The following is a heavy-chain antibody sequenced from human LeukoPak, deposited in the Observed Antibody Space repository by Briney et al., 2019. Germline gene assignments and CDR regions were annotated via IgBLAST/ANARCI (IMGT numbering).Heavy chain of an antibody. Sequence: GGSLRLSCAASGFTFSGYSMNWVRQAPGKGLEWVSSISSSSSYIYYADSVKGRFTISRDNAKNSLYLQMNSLRAEDTAVYYCARGTRVAANLHTAWGQGTLVTVSS. CDR3: ARGTRVAANLHTA. CDR1: GFTFSGYS. V-gene: IGHV3-21*01. J-gene: IGHJ5*02. D-gene: IGHD2-15*01. CDR2: ISSSSSYI.